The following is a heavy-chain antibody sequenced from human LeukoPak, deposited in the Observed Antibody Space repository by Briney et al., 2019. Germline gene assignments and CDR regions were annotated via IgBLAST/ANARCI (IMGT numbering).Heavy chain of an antibody. D-gene: IGHD3-3*01. Sequence: ASVKVSRKASGYTFTGYYMHWVRQAPGQGLEWMGWINPNSGGTNYAQKFQGRVTMTRDTSISTAYMELSRLRSDDTAVYYCARDWVDYDFWSGYPTLYYSAYYYYGMDVWGQGTTVTVSS. CDR3: ARDWVDYDFWSGYPTLYYSAYYYYGMDV. V-gene: IGHV1-2*02. CDR1: GYTFTGYY. CDR2: INPNSGGT. J-gene: IGHJ6*02.